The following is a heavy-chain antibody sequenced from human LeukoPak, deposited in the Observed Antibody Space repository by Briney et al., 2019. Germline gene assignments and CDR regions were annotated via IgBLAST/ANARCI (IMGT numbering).Heavy chain of an antibody. CDR3: ARGEASFDY. CDR2: IYYSGST. V-gene: IGHV4-61*01. CDR1: GGSVSSGSYY. J-gene: IGHJ4*02. Sequence: SETLSLTCTVSGGSVSSGSYYWSWIRQPPGKGLEWIGCIYYSGSTNYNPSLKSRVTISVDTSKNQFSLKLSSVTAADTAVYYCARGEASFDYWGQGTLVTVSS.